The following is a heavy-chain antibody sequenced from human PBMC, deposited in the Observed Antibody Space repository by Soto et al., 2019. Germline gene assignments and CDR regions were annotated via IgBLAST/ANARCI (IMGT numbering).Heavy chain of an antibody. J-gene: IGHJ2*01. D-gene: IGHD3-22*01. Sequence: PGGSLRLSCAASGFTFSSYWMHWVRQAPGKGLVWVSRINSDGSSTSYADSVKGRFTISRDNAKNTLYLQMNSLRAEDTAVYYCAREVGGYYSDSSVFEYFDLWGRGTLVTVSS. V-gene: IGHV3-74*01. CDR1: GFTFSSYW. CDR3: AREVGGYYSDSSVFEYFDL. CDR2: INSDGSST.